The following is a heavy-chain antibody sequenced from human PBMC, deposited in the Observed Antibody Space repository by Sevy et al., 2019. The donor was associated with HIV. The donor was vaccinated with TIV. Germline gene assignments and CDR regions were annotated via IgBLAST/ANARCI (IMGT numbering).Heavy chain of an antibody. CDR2: ISSSSTYI. D-gene: IGHD3-22*01. CDR1: GFTFSSYS. Sequence: GGSLRLSCAASGFTFSSYSMHWVRQAPGKGLEWVSSISSSSTYIYYADSVKGRFTISRDNAKNSLYLQMNSLRAEDTAVYYCARGPDYCDRSGYYYQWGQGTLVTVSS. V-gene: IGHV3-21*01. CDR3: ARGPDYCDRSGYYYQ. J-gene: IGHJ4*02.